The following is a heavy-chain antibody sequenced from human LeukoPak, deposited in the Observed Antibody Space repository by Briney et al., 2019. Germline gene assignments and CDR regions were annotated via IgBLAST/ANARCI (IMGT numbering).Heavy chain of an antibody. CDR3: ARGPTTVTRAFDY. V-gene: IGHV4-39*07. CDR1: GGSVSSGSYY. Sequence: ASETLSLTCTVSGGSVSSGSYYWGWLRQPPGKGLEWIGDIYYSGSTYYNPSLKSRVTISVETSKNQFSLKLISMTAADTAVYYCARGPTTVTRAFDYWGQGTLVTVSS. D-gene: IGHD4-17*01. J-gene: IGHJ4*02. CDR2: IYYSGST.